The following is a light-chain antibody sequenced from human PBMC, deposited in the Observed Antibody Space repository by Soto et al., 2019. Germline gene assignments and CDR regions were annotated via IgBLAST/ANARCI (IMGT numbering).Light chain of an antibody. Sequence: QXVLTQPPSASATPGQRVTISCSGSTSNIGGKSVTWYQQIPGAAPKVVIHSDDQRPSGVPDRFSGSKSGTSASLAINAVQSEDEADYFCSSWDDSLTVVFGGGNKVTVL. CDR1: TSNIGGKS. CDR2: SDD. V-gene: IGLV1-44*01. CDR3: SSWDDSLTVV. J-gene: IGLJ2*01.